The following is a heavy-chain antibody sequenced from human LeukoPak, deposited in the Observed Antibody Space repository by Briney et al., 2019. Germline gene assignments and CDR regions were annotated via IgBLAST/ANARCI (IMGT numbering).Heavy chain of an antibody. D-gene: IGHD4-17*01. J-gene: IGHJ2*01. Sequence: SQTLSLTCAISGDSVSSNSAAWNWIRQSPSRGLEWLGRTYYRSRWYVDYAESVKSRITINPDTSNNQFSLQLHSVTPEDTAIYYCVRDYGEYPWYLDVWGRGTLATVSS. CDR2: TYYRSRWYV. CDR3: VRDYGEYPWYLDV. V-gene: IGHV6-1*01. CDR1: GDSVSSNSAA.